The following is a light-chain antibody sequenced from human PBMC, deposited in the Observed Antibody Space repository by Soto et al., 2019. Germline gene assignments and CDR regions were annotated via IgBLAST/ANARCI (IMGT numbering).Light chain of an antibody. J-gene: IGLJ3*02. Sequence: QSALTQPASVSGSPGQSITISCTGTSSDVGSYNLVSWYQQHPGKAPKLMIYEGSKRPSGVSNRFSGSKSGNTASLTISGHQGEAEGDYSSRSYAGGGKVLGGGTKVT. CDR1: SSDVGSYNL. CDR2: EGS. CDR3: RSYAGGGKV. V-gene: IGLV2-23*01.